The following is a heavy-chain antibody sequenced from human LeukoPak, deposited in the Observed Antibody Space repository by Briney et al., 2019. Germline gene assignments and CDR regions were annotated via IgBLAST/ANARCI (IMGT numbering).Heavy chain of an antibody. CDR3: ARDTIQLWLNPFDY. CDR1: GFTFSSYA. Sequence: GGSLRLSFAASGFTFSSYAMSWVRQAPGKGLEWVSAISGSGGSTYYADSVKGRFTISRDNAKNSLYLQMNSLRAEDTAVYYCARDTIQLWLNPFDYWGQGTLVTVSS. J-gene: IGHJ4*02. V-gene: IGHV3-23*01. CDR2: ISGSGGST. D-gene: IGHD5-18*01.